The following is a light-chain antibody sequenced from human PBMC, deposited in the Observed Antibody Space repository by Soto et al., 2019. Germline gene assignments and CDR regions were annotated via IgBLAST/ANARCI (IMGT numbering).Light chain of an antibody. V-gene: IGKV3-20*01. CDR1: QTVSRSA. CDR3: QQYGNSPFT. CDR2: GAS. J-gene: IGKJ4*01. Sequence: EIVLTQSPGTLSLSPGERATLSCRASQTVSRSALAWYQQKPGQAPRLLNYGASNRATGIPDRFSCRWSGNGLTLTISRLEPEDFEVYYCQQYGNSPFTFGGGTKVEIK.